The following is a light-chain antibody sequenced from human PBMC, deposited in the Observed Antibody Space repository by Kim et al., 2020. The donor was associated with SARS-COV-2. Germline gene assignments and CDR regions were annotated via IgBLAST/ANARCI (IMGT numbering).Light chain of an antibody. V-gene: IGKV4-1*01. CDR2: WAS. Sequence: DIVMTQSPDSLAVSLGERATINCKSSQSVLYSSNNKDYLAWYRQKPGQPPKLLIYWASTRESGVPDRFSGSGSGTDFTLTISSLQAEDVAVYYCQQYYDLPLTFGGGTKVDI. J-gene: IGKJ4*01. CDR1: QSVLYSSNNKDY. CDR3: QQYYDLPLT.